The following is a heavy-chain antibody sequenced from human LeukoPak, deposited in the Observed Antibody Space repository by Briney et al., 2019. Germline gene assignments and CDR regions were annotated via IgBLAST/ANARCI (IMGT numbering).Heavy chain of an antibody. D-gene: IGHD1-26*01. CDR3: ARGRVAGGAGLFFDY. J-gene: IGHJ4*02. Sequence: GGSLRLSCAASGFTFSSYSMNWVRQAPGKGLEWVSSISSTGSYIYYADSLKSRFTISRVNVKRSLFIHMNSLRADNTAVYYCARGRVAGGAGLFFDYWGQGSPVTVSS. CDR1: GFTFSSYS. V-gene: IGHV3-21*01. CDR2: ISSTGSYI.